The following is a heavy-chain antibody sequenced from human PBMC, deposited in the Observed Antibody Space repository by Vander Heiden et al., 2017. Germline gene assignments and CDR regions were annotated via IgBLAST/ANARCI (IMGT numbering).Heavy chain of an antibody. CDR1: GFTFSSYG. CDR2: IWYDGSNK. CDR3: ARDYYYDSSAFTG. D-gene: IGHD3-22*01. V-gene: IGHV3-33*01. Sequence: QVQLVESGGGVVQPGRSLRLSCAASGFTFSSYGLHGVRQAPGKGLEWVAVIWYDGSNKYYADSVKGRFTISRDNSKNTLYLQMNSLRAEDTAVYYCARDYYYDSSAFTGWGQGTLVTVSS. J-gene: IGHJ4*02.